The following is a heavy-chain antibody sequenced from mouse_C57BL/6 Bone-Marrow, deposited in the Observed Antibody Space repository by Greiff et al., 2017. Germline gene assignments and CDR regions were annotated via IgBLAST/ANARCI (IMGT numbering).Heavy chain of an antibody. D-gene: IGHD1-1*01. V-gene: IGHV1-19*01. CDR3: ASPITTGEGYFDV. CDR1: GYTFTDYY. CDR2: INPYNGGT. Sequence: EVQLQQSGPVLVKPGASVKMSCKASGYTFTDYYMNWVKQSHGKSLEWIGVINPYNGGTSYNQKFKGKATLTVDKSSSTAYMELNSLTSEDSAVYYCASPITTGEGYFDVWGTGTTVTVSS. J-gene: IGHJ1*03.